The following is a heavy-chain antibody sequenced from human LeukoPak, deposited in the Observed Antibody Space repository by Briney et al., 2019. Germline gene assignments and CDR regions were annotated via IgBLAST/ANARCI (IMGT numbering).Heavy chain of an antibody. CDR3: ARGRSGSHHFDS. CDR1: GFTFSNYA. Sequence: PGGSLRLSCAASGFTFSNYAMHWVRQAPGKGLEWVAIISYDGSNKYYAGSVKGRFTISRDNSKNTLYLQMNSLRADDTAVYYCARGRSGSHHFDSWGQGTLVTVPS. CDR2: ISYDGSNK. V-gene: IGHV3-30*04. J-gene: IGHJ4*02. D-gene: IGHD3-10*01.